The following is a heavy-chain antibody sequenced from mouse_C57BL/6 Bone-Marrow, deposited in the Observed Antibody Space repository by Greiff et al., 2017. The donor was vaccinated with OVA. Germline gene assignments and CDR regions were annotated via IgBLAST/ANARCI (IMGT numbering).Heavy chain of an antibody. Sequence: KVVESGAFFFPPGGPLLLLCAARFFPFPPPPLLFFLPPPLPSLSFFFFILPTAHFYTTEYSASVKGRFTISRDNSQSILYLQMNALRAEDSATYYCARWGDYEAYWGQGTLVTVSA. V-gene: IGHV7-3*01. CDR1: FFPFPPPP. D-gene: IGHD2-4*01. CDR2: ILPTAHFYTT. CDR3: ARWGDYEAY. J-gene: IGHJ3*01.